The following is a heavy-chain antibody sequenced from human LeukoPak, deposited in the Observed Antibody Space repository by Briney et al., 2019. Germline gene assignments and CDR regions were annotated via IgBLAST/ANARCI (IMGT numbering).Heavy chain of an antibody. J-gene: IGHJ4*02. V-gene: IGHV1-2*06. CDR2: INPNSGGT. Sequence: ASVKVSCKASGYTFTGYYMHWVRQAPGQGLEWMGRINPNSGGTNYAQKFQGRVTMTRDTSIGTAYMELSRLRSDDTAVYYCALAGSGSYYLMRAFDYWGQGTLVTVSS. CDR1: GYTFTGYY. CDR3: ALAGSGSYYLMRAFDY. D-gene: IGHD1-26*01.